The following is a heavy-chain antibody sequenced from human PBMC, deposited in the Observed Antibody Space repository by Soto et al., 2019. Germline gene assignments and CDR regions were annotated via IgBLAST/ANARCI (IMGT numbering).Heavy chain of an antibody. J-gene: IGHJ3*02. D-gene: IGHD3-16*01. CDR1: GGTFSSYT. Sequence: ASVKVSCKASGGTFSSYTISWVRQAPGQGLEWMGRIIPILGIANYAQRFQGRVTITADKSTSTAYMELSSLRSEDTAVYYCARELGKAFGGVRGFEKWGQGTMVTVSS. CDR3: ARELGKAFGGVRGFEK. V-gene: IGHV1-69*04. CDR2: IIPILGIA.